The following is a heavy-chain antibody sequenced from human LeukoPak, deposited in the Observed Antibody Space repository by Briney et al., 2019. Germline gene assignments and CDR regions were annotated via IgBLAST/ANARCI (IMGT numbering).Heavy chain of an antibody. Sequence: GGSLRVSCAAPGFTFSGYWMDWVRQPPGKGLVWISGINRDGSSTRYAESVKGRFTISRDNGKNTLYLQMNSLRAEDTAVYYCARVGSTDSPHAFDIWGQGTMVTVSS. CDR3: ARVGSTDSPHAFDI. J-gene: IGHJ3*02. CDR1: GFTFSGYW. D-gene: IGHD3-22*01. CDR2: INRDGSST. V-gene: IGHV3-74*01.